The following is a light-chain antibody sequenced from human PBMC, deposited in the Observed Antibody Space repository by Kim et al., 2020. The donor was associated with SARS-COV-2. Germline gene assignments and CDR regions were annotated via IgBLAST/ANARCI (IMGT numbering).Light chain of an antibody. V-gene: IGLV4-69*01. CDR3: QAWGTGIRV. CDR1: SARSKYA. CDR2: VNSDGSH. Sequence: SIKLTCTPGSARSKYAVAWHQQRAETGPRFLMKVNSDGSHDRGDGLPVRFSGSASGAERYLTISSVQSEDEADYYCQAWGTGIRVFGGGTQLTVL. J-gene: IGLJ3*02.